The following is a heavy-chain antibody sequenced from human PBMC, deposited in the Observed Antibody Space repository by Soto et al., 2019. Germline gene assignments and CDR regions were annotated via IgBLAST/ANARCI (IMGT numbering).Heavy chain of an antibody. CDR2: TSYDGSNK. J-gene: IGHJ4*02. CDR3: ARPEGAYDYVWGTFDY. CDR1: GFTFSSYA. V-gene: IGHV3-30-3*01. Sequence: QVQLVESGGGVVQPGRSLRLSCAASGFTFSSYAMHWVRQAPGKGLEWVAVTSYDGSNKYYADSVKGRFTISRDNSKNTLYLQMNSLRAEDTAVYYCARPEGAYDYVWGTFDYWGQGTLVTVSS. D-gene: IGHD3-16*01.